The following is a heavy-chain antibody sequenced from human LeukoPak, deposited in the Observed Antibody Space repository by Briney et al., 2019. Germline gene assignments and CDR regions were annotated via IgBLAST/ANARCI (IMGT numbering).Heavy chain of an antibody. CDR2: INPSGGST. V-gene: IGHV1-46*01. D-gene: IGHD3-16*01. CDR3: ARGRDLISGEYYFDY. Sequence: ASVKVSCKASGYTFTSYYMHWVRQAPGHRLESMGIINPSGGSTSYAQKFQGRVTMTRDMSTSTVYMELSSLRSEDTAVYYCARGRDLISGEYYFDYWGQGTLVTVSS. J-gene: IGHJ4*02. CDR1: GYTFTSYY.